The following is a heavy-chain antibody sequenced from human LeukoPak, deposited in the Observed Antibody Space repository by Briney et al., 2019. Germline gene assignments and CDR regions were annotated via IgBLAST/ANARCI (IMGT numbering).Heavy chain of an antibody. Sequence: SETLSLTCAVYGGSFSGYYWSWIRQPPGKGLEWIGEINHSGSTNYNPSLKSRVTISVDTSKNQCSLKLSSVTAADTAVYYCARGRRPRGYGSGSYYTNWFDPWGQGTLVTVSS. CDR1: GGSFSGYY. J-gene: IGHJ5*02. D-gene: IGHD3-10*01. V-gene: IGHV4-34*01. CDR3: ARGRRPRGYGSGSYYTNWFDP. CDR2: INHSGST.